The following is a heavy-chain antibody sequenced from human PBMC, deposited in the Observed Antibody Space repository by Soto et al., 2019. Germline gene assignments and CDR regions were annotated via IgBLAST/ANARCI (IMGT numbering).Heavy chain of an antibody. CDR3: AHRFYWDYYFYY. V-gene: IGHV2-5*02. D-gene: IGHD1-26*01. CDR2: IYWDDDK. CDR1: GFSLSTSGVG. Sequence: QITLKESGPTLVKPTQTLTLTCTFSGFSLSTSGVGVGWLRQPPGKALEWLTIIYWDDDKRYSPSLKSRLTITKDTSRNQVVLTMTNMDPVDTATYYCAHRFYWDYYFYYWGQGTLVTVSS. J-gene: IGHJ4*02.